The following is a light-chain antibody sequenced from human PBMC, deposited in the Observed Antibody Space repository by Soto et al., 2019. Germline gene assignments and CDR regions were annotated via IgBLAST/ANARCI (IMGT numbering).Light chain of an antibody. CDR3: QSYDATNQV. V-gene: IGLV6-57*01. CDR1: SCSIASNY. J-gene: IGLJ3*02. Sequence: NFMLTQPHSVSESPGKTVIISCTRSSCSIASNYVQWYQQRPGSSPTTVIYEDNQRPPGVPDRFSGSIDSSSNSASLTISGLENEDEADYYSQSYDATNQVFGGGTKLTVL. CDR2: EDN.